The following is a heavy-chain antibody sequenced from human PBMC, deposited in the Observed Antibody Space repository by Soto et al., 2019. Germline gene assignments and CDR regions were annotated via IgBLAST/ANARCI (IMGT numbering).Heavy chain of an antibody. CDR3: ARAVSWRSGGSCYTGFDY. V-gene: IGHV4-59*01. J-gene: IGHJ4*02. D-gene: IGHD2-15*01. CDR1: GGSISSYY. CDR2: IYYSGST. Sequence: SETLSLTCTVSGGSISSYYWSWIRQPPGKGLEWIGYIYYSGSTNYNPSLKSRVTISVDTSKNQFSLKLSSVTAADTAVYYCARAVSWRSGGSCYTGFDYWGQGTLVTVSS.